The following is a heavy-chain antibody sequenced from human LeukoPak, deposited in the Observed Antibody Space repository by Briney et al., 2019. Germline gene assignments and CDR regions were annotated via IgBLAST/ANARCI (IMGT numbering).Heavy chain of an antibody. Sequence: GSLRLSCAAFGFTFSNYAMHWVRQAPGKGLEWVAVISYDGSNKYYADSVKGRFTISRDNSKNTLYLQMNSLRPEDTAVYYCAKDLAAAGCDYWGQGTLVTVSS. CDR1: GFTFSNYA. V-gene: IGHV3-30*18. CDR3: AKDLAAAGCDY. CDR2: ISYDGSNK. J-gene: IGHJ4*02. D-gene: IGHD6-13*01.